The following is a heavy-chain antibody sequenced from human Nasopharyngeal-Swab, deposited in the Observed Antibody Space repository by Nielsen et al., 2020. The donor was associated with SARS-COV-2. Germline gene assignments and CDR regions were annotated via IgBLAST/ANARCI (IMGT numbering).Heavy chain of an antibody. J-gene: IGHJ6*02. Sequence: GESLKISCAASGFTFSSYTMNWVRQAPGEGLEWVSSISSSSTYIYYADSVKGRFTISRDNAKNSLSLQMSSLRAEDTAVYYCARLFTSVSCRNLYYYYYGMDVWGQGTTVTVSS. D-gene: IGHD2-15*01. CDR3: ARLFTSVSCRNLYYYYYGMDV. CDR1: GFTFSSYT. V-gene: IGHV3-21*01. CDR2: ISSSSTYI.